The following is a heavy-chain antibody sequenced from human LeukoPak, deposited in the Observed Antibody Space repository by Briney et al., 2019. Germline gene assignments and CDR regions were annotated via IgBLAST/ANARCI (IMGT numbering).Heavy chain of an antibody. J-gene: IGHJ4*02. CDR1: GNYW. CDR3: ARVPSTQWLVYYFDY. CDR2: INSDGSWT. D-gene: IGHD6-19*01. V-gene: IGHV3-74*01. Sequence: GGSLRLSCAASGNYWMHWVRQAPGKGLVWVSHINSDGSWTSYADSVKGRFTISKDNAKNTVYLQMNSLRAEDTAVYYCARVPSTQWLVYYFDYWGQGTLVTVSS.